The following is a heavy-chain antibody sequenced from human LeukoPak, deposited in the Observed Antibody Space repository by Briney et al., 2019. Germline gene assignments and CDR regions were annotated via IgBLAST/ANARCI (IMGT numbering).Heavy chain of an antibody. CDR3: ASDQQLGALDI. Sequence: PGGSLRLSCAASGFFIRINYMSWVRQAPGKGLEWVSAISTDDSTFYADAVKGRFTISRDIAKNTLYLEMNSLRSEDTAMYYCASDQQLGALDIWGQGTLVTVSS. CDR1: GFFIRINY. CDR2: ISTDDST. D-gene: IGHD6-13*01. V-gene: IGHV3-53*01. J-gene: IGHJ3*02.